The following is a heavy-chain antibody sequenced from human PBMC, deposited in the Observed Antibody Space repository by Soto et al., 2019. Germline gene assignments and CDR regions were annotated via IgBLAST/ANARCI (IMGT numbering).Heavy chain of an antibody. J-gene: IGHJ4*02. CDR3: ERKRNSGYSYGYSDY. Sequence: ASVSVSCRASGYTFTSCGISWVRQAPGQGLEWMGWISAYNGNTNYAQKLQGRVTMTTDTSTSTAYMELRSLRSDDTAVYYCERKRNSGYSYGYSDYWGQETLVTVSS. D-gene: IGHD5-18*01. V-gene: IGHV1-18*01. CDR2: ISAYNGNT. CDR1: GYTFTSCG.